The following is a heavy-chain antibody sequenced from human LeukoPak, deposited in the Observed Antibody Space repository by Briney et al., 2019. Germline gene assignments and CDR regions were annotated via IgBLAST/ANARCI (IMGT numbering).Heavy chain of an antibody. J-gene: IGHJ4*02. CDR2: ISYDGSNK. CDR3: SDGDYAV. D-gene: IGHD4-17*01. V-gene: IGHV3-30*03. CDR1: GYTFSSYG. Sequence: GGSLKLSCAASGYTFSSYGMHWVRQAPGKGLEWVAVISYDGSNKYYADSVKGRFTISRDNSKNTLYLQMNSLRAEDTAVYYCSDGDYAVWGQGTLVTVSS.